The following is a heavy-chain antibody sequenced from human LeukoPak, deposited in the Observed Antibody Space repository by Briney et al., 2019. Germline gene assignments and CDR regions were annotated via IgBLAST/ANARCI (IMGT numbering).Heavy chain of an antibody. CDR1: GFTFSGKW. J-gene: IGHJ4*02. Sequence: PGGSLRLSCAASGFTFSGKWMSWVLQASGKGLVWVANIKQDGSERYYIDSVEGRFTISRDNAKNSLYLQMNSLRAEDTAIYYCARYDFWSGYSFDYWGQGTLVTVSS. D-gene: IGHD3-3*01. V-gene: IGHV3-7*01. CDR2: IKQDGSER. CDR3: ARYDFWSGYSFDY.